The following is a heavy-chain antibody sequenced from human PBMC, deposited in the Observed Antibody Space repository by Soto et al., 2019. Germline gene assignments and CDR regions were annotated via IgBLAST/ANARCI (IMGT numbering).Heavy chain of an antibody. CDR3: ASTIYCSGSTCYNNWFDP. CDR1: GFTFSSYS. D-gene: IGHD2-15*01. J-gene: IGHJ5*02. CDR2: ISSSSTYI. V-gene: IGHV3-21*01. Sequence: EVQLVESGGGLVKPGGSLRLSCAASGFTFSSYSMNWVRQAPGKGLEWVSSISSSSTYIYYADSVKGRFSISRDNAKNSLYLQMNSLRAEDTALYYCASTIYCSGSTCYNNWFDPWGQGTLVTVSS.